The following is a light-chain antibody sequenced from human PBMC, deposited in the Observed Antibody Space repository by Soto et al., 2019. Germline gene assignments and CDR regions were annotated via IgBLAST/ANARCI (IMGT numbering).Light chain of an antibody. V-gene: IGKV3-20*01. J-gene: IGKJ1*01. Sequence: EIVLTQSPGTLSLSPGARATLSCRASQSVSTSSLAWYQQKGGQAPRLLIHGASSRATGIPDRFSGSGSGTDFTLTISRLEPEDFAVYYCQQYGSSLRTFGQGTKVDIK. CDR2: GAS. CDR3: QQYGSSLRT. CDR1: QSVSTSS.